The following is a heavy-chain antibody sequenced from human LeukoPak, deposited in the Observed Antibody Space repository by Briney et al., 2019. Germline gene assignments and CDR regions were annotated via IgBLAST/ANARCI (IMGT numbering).Heavy chain of an antibody. Sequence: GASVKVSCKASGYTFTGYYMHWVRQAPGQGLEWMGIINPSGGSTNYAQKFQGRVTMTRDTSTSTVYMELSSLRSEDTAVYYCARGPSITMVRGGQWYYYMDVWGKGTTVTVSS. D-gene: IGHD3-10*01. CDR3: ARGPSITMVRGGQWYYYMDV. CDR2: INPSGGST. CDR1: GYTFTGYY. V-gene: IGHV1-46*01. J-gene: IGHJ6*03.